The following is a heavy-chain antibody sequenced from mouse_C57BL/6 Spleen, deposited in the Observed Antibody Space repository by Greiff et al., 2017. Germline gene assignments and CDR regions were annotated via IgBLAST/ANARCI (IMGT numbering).Heavy chain of an antibody. V-gene: IGHV1-64*01. CDR1: GYTFTSYW. D-gene: IGHD1-1*01. J-gene: IGHJ2*01. CDR2: IHPNSGST. CDR3: ARQGGSSPLYYFDY. Sequence: QVQLQQPGAELVKPGASVKLSCKASGYTFTSYWMHWVKQRPGQGLEWIGMIHPNSGSTNYNEKFKSKATLTVDKSSSTAYMQLSSLTSEDSAVYYCARQGGSSPLYYFDYWGQGTTLTVSS.